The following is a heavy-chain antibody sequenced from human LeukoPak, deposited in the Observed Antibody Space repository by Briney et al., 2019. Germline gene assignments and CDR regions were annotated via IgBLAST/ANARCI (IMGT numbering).Heavy chain of an antibody. Sequence: KSGGSLRLSCAASGFTFSSYSMNWVRQAPGKGLEWVSSISSSSSYIYYADSVKGRFTISRDNSKNTLYLQMNSLRAEDTAVYYCAKRWYFDLLTGYESCFDYWGQGTLVTVSS. CDR3: AKRWYFDLLTGYESCFDY. V-gene: IGHV3-21*04. D-gene: IGHD3-9*01. CDR1: GFTFSSYS. CDR2: ISSSSSYI. J-gene: IGHJ4*02.